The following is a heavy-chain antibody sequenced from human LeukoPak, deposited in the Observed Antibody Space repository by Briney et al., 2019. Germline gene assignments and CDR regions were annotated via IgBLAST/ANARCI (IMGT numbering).Heavy chain of an antibody. V-gene: IGHV4-38-2*01. Sequence: SETLSPTCAVSGYSISSGYYWGWIRQPPGKGLEWIGSIYHSGSTYYNPSLKSRVTISVDTSKNQFSLKLSSVTAADTAVYYCASSASIVLMVYATDYWGQGTLVTVSS. J-gene: IGHJ4*02. CDR3: ASSASIVLMVYATDY. CDR2: IYHSGST. CDR1: GYSISSGYY. D-gene: IGHD2-8*01.